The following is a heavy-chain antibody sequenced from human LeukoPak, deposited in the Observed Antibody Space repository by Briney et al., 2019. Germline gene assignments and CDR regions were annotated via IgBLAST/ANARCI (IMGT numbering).Heavy chain of an antibody. CDR2: ISYDGSNK. D-gene: IGHD4-17*01. V-gene: IGHV3-30*04. CDR3: AREHPSYGEHDY. Sequence: GFSLRLSCAASGFTFRSYAMHWVRQAPGKGLEWVAVISYDGSNKYYADSVKGRFTISRDNSKNTLYLQMNSLRAEDTAVYFCAREHPSYGEHDYWGQGTLVTVSS. CDR1: GFTFRSYA. J-gene: IGHJ4*02.